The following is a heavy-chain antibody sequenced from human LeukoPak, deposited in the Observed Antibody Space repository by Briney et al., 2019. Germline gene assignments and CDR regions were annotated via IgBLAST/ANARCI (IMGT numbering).Heavy chain of an antibody. CDR3: ARDPYGSGNNWFDP. Sequence: SVKVSCKASGGTFISYAISWVRQAPGQGREWMGGIIPIFGTANYAQKFQGRVTITADQSAITAYMELSSLRSEDTAVYYCARDPYGSGNNWFDPWGQGTLVTVSS. V-gene: IGHV1-69*13. D-gene: IGHD3-10*01. CDR2: IIPIFGTA. CDR1: GGTFISYA. J-gene: IGHJ5*02.